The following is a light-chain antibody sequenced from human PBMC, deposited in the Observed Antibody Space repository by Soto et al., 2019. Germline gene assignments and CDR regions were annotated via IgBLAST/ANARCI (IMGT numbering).Light chain of an antibody. V-gene: IGKV3-20*01. CDR3: QQYGSSPLT. CDR2: GAS. J-gene: IGKJ3*01. Sequence: EIVLTQSPGTLSLSPGERATLSCRASQSVSSSYLAWYQQKPGQAPRLLIYGASSRATGIPDRFSGSGSGTDFTLTISRLGPEDFAVYYCQQYGSSPLTFGPGTKVHL. CDR1: QSVSSSY.